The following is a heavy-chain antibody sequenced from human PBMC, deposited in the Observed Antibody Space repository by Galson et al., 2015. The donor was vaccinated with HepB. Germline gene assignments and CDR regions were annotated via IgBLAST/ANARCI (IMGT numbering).Heavy chain of an antibody. CDR1: GGSFSSNNYY. J-gene: IGHJ4*02. CDR2: THYSGST. Sequence: TLSLTCTVSGGSFSSNNYYWGWIRQHPGKGLEWIGYTHYSGSTYYNPSLRGRLTISEGMSKNQFSLKLSSGTAADTAIYYCARGSEDNYGSFDYWGQGTLVTVSS. V-gene: IGHV4-31*03. D-gene: IGHD3-10*01. CDR3: ARGSEDNYGSFDY.